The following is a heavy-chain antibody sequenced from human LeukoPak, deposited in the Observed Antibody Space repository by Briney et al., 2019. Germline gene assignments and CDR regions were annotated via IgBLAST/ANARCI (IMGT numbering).Heavy chain of an antibody. D-gene: IGHD2-2*01. V-gene: IGHV1-18*01. CDR3: ERDGTSTDDY. J-gene: IGHJ4*02. CDR2: ISGNNDNP. CDR1: GYTFSNFC. Sequence: GASVKVSCQASGYTFSNFCINWVRQAPGQGLEWIAWISGNNDNPNYGQKFQGRFTVTTDSSTSTAYMELRNLRSDDTAVYYCERDGTSTDDYWGQGTLVTVSS.